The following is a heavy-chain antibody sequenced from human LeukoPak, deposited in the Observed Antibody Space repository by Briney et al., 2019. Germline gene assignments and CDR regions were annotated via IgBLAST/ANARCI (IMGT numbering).Heavy chain of an antibody. Sequence: GGSLRLSCAASAFTFSTYWMSWVRQAPGKGLEWVANIKEDGSEINYVDSVKGRFTISRDNAKNSLYLQMNSLRAEDTAVYYCLNVRIAAAVDNWFDPWGQGTLVTVSS. J-gene: IGHJ5*02. V-gene: IGHV3-7*01. CDR1: AFTFSTYW. CDR3: LNVRIAAAVDNWFDP. D-gene: IGHD6-13*01. CDR2: IKEDGSEI.